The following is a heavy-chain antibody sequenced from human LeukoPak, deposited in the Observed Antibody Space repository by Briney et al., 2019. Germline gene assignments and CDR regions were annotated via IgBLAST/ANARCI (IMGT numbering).Heavy chain of an antibody. Sequence: GGSLRLSCAASGFTFSSYAMHWVRQAPGKGLEWVAVISYDGSNKYYADSVKGRFTISRDNFKNTLYLQMNSLRAEDTAVYYCARDHNILTGYYTSYYYYYGMDVWGQGTLVTVSS. CDR2: ISYDGSNK. J-gene: IGHJ6*02. V-gene: IGHV3-30-3*01. D-gene: IGHD3-9*01. CDR3: ARDHNILTGYYTSYYYYYGMDV. CDR1: GFTFSSYA.